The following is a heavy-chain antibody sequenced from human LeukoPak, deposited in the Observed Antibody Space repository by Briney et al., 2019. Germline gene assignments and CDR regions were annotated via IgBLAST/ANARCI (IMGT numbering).Heavy chain of an antibody. V-gene: IGHV3-23*01. CDR3: ARRSMTGTYYFDY. D-gene: IGHD1-1*01. CDR2: LSANGANT. CDR1: EFTFNNYA. Sequence: GGSLRLSCAASEFTFNNYAMCWVRQAPGKGLEWVSSLSANGANTYSADSVKGRFIISRDNSKNTLYLQVNSLRPEDTAVYYCARRSMTGTYYFDYWGQGTLVTVSS. J-gene: IGHJ4*02.